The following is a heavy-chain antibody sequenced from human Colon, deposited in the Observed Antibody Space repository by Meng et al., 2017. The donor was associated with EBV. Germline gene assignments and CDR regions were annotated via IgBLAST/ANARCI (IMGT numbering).Heavy chain of an antibody. J-gene: IGHJ4*02. D-gene: IGHD5-18*01. CDR3: ARGGYYSFDY. V-gene: IGHV4-4*02. CDR2: IYHSGST. Sequence: GQLQESGPGLVKPSETLALPCAVSGGSISSVYWWTWVRQSPGKGLEWIGEIYHSGSTNYNPSLKSRVTISVDKSKNQFSLKLTSVTAADTAVYYCARGGYYSFDYWGQRTLVTVSS. CDR1: GGSISSVYW.